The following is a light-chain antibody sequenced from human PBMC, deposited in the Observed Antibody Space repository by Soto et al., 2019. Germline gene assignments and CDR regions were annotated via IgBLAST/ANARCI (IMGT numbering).Light chain of an antibody. CDR2: TAS. CDR3: QQTHSFPPP. CDR1: REIGSW. J-gene: IGKJ5*01. V-gene: IGKV1D-12*01. Sequence: IQMTQSPSSVSASVGDSVTITCRASREIGSWLAWYQQRPGKAPKLLIYTASTLRSAIPLRFSGSGSGTEFTLTISSLQREDFATYFCQQTHSFPPPFGQGTRLEI.